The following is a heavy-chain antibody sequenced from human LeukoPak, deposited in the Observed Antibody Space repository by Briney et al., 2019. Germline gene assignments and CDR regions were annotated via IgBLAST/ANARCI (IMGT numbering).Heavy chain of an antibody. Sequence: SETLSLTCAVYGGSFSGYYWSWIRQPPGKGLEWIGEINHSGSTNYNPSLKSRVTISVDTSKNQFSLKLTSVTAADTAVYYCARGAGGYRFDPWGQGTLVTVSS. CDR2: INHSGST. CDR3: ARGAGGYRFDP. V-gene: IGHV4-34*01. CDR1: GGSFSGYY. D-gene: IGHD1-1*01. J-gene: IGHJ5*02.